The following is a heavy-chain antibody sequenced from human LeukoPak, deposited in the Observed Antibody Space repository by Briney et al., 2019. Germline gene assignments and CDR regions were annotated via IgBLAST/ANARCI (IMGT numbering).Heavy chain of an antibody. CDR2: IYTRGST. CDR3: AGEGHYYDSSGYYYGGEDY. J-gene: IGHJ4*02. CDR1: GGSISSYY. Sequence: LETLSLTCTVSGGSISSYYWSWIRQPAGKGLEWIGRIYTRGSTNYNPSLKSRVTMSVDTSKNQFSLKLSSVTAADTAVYYCAGEGHYYDSSGYYYGGEDYWGQGTLVTVSS. V-gene: IGHV4-4*07. D-gene: IGHD3-22*01.